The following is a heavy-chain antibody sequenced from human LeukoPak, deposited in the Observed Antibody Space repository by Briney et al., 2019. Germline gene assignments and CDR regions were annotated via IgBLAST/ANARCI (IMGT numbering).Heavy chain of an antibody. Sequence: SETLSLTFTVSGDSISSYYWSWIRQPPGKGLEWIGHIYYSGSTNYNPSLKSRITMSVDTSKHQFSLKLSSVTAADTAVYYCARDYSRLPPGWNWFDPWGQGTLVTVSS. CDR3: ARDYSRLPPGWNWFDP. J-gene: IGHJ5*02. CDR1: GDSISSYY. V-gene: IGHV4-59*01. D-gene: IGHD1-26*01. CDR2: IYYSGST.